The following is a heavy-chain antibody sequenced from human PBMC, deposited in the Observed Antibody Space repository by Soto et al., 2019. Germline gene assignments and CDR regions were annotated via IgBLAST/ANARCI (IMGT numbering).Heavy chain of an antibody. CDR1: WGTFKNHA. CDR3: ARGDDFDYYYGVDV. CDR2: ITPIFGTA. V-gene: IGHV1-69*06. D-gene: IGHD3-16*01. J-gene: IGHJ6*02. Sequence: SEKVSSKASWGTFKNHAINWVRQVPGQGLEWIGGITPIFGTANYAQKFQGRVTIIADRFTTTGYMELRSLTSEDTAVYYCARGDDFDYYYGVDVWGQGTKVTVYS.